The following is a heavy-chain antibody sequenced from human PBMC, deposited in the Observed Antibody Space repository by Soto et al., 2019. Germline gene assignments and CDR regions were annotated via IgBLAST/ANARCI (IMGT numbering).Heavy chain of an antibody. J-gene: IGHJ4*02. CDR3: TRRAMVYYFDF. V-gene: IGHV4-39*01. CDR1: GDSITSGHYF. Sequence: PSETLSLTCTVSGDSITSGHYFWGWIRQPPGKGLEWIGCLYCSGITYYNPSLKSRVTISVDTSKNQFSLKMTSVTAADTAVYYCTRRAMVYYFDFWGQGSLVTVSS. D-gene: IGHD5-18*01. CDR2: LYCSGIT.